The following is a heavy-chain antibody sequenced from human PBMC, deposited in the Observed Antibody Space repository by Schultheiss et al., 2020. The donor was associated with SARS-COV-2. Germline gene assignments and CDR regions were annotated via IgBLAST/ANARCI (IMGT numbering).Heavy chain of an antibody. V-gene: IGHV1-8*01. CDR1: GYTLTELS. CDR3: ARGAGAASPY. D-gene: IGHD6-25*01. J-gene: IGHJ4*02. CDR2: MNPNSGNT. Sequence: GESLKISCKVSGYTLTELSMHWVRQATGQGLEWMGWMNPNSGNTGYAQKFQGRVTMTRNTSISTAYMELSSLRSEDTAVYYCARGAGAASPYWGQGTLVTVSS.